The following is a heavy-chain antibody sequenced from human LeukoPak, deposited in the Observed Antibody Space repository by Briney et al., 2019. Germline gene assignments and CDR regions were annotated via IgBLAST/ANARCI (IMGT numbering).Heavy chain of an antibody. V-gene: IGHV1-2*04. D-gene: IGHD1-26*01. Sequence: GASVKVSCKASGYTFTGYYMHWVRQAPGQGLEWMGWINPNSGGTNYAQKFQGWVTMTRDTSISTAYMELSRLRSDDTAVYYCARQRAVGYDAFDIWGQGTMVTVSS. CDR2: INPNSGGT. CDR1: GYTFTGYY. CDR3: ARQRAVGYDAFDI. J-gene: IGHJ3*02.